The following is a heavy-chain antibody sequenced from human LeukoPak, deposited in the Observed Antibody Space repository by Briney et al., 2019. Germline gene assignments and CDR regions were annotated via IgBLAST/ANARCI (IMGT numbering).Heavy chain of an antibody. J-gene: IGHJ4*02. CDR3: ARGAFAGHSDY. V-gene: IGHV3-9*01. CDR2: ITWNRDNI. D-gene: IGHD3-16*01. Sequence: GRSLRLSCAASGFTFDDYAMHWVRQAPGKGLEWVSGITWNRDNIGYGDSVKGRFTISRDNVKNVLYLQMTSLRPEDTALYYCARGAFAGHSDYWGQGTLVTVSS. CDR1: GFTFDDYA.